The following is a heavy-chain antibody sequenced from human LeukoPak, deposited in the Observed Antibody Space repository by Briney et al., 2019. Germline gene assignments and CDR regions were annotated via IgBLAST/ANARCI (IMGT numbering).Heavy chain of an antibody. CDR3: ARVLPLHQTTADY. V-gene: IGHV3-74*01. CDR2: INSDGSVT. CDR1: GLTLSRYW. D-gene: IGHD1-1*01. J-gene: IGHJ4*02. Sequence: GGSLRLSCAVSGLTLSRYWMHWVRQAPGKGLVWVSRINSDGSVTTYEDSVKGRFTISRGNGKNTLYLQMNGLRAEDTGVYYCARVLPLHQTTADYWGQGTLVTVSS.